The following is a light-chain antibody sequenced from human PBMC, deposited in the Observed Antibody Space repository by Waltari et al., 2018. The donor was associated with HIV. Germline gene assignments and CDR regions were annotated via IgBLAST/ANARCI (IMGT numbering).Light chain of an antibody. J-gene: IGKJ1*01. V-gene: IGKV3-11*01. CDR3: QQRSNWHT. Sequence: EIVLTQSPATLSLSPGERFPLSCRASQSVTSYLAWYQQKPGQAPRLLIYDASNRATGIPARFSGSGSGTDFTLTISSLEPEDFAVYYCQQRSNWHTFGQGTKVEIK. CDR1: QSVTSY. CDR2: DAS.